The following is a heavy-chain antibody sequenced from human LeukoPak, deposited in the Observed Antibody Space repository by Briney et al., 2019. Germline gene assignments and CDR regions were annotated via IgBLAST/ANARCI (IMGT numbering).Heavy chain of an antibody. J-gene: IGHJ5*02. D-gene: IGHD6-13*01. CDR3: ARGDSSSWYQGNWFDP. Sequence: GGSLRLSCAASGFTFSDYYMSWIRQAPGKGLEWVSYISSSGSTIYYADSVKGRFTISRDNAKNSLYLQMNSLRAEDTAVYYCARGDSSSWYQGNWFDPWGQGTLVTVSS. CDR1: GFTFSDYY. CDR2: ISSSGSTI. V-gene: IGHV3-11*04.